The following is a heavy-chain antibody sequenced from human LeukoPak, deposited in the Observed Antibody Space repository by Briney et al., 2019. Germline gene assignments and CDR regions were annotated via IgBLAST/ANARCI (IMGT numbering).Heavy chain of an antibody. CDR2: ISGSGGST. Sequence: HPGGSLRLSCAASGFTFSSYAMSWVRQAPGKGLEWVSAISGSGGSTYYADSVKGRFTISRDNSKNTLYLQMNSLRAEDTAVYYCAKATGFYSGLDYWGQGTLVTVSS. J-gene: IGHJ4*02. V-gene: IGHV3-23*01. D-gene: IGHD5-12*01. CDR1: GFTFSSYA. CDR3: AKATGFYSGLDY.